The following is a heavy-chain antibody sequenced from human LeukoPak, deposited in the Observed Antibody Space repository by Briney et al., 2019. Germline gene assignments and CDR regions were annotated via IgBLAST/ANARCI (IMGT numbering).Heavy chain of an antibody. CDR3: ANLPTMIVVVTFDY. D-gene: IGHD3-22*01. V-gene: IGHV3-23*01. Sequence: PGGSLRLSCAASGFTFSSYAMSWVRQAPGKGLEWVSAISGSGGSTYYADSVKGRYTISRDNSKNTLYLQMNSLRAEDTAVYYGANLPTMIVVVTFDYWGQGTLVTVSS. CDR1: GFTFSSYA. J-gene: IGHJ4*02. CDR2: ISGSGGST.